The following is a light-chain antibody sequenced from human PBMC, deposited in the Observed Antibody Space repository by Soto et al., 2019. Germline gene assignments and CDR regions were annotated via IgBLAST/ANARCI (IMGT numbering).Light chain of an antibody. CDR3: CSYAGRNAWV. CDR1: SGDVGAYNL. J-gene: IGLJ3*02. V-gene: IGLV2-23*01. CDR2: EDN. Sequence: QSALTQPASVSGSPGQSITISCSGSSGDVGAYNLVSWYQQHPGKAPRLIIFEDNKRPSGVSNRFSGSKSANTASLTIAGLQAGDEADYYCCSYAGRNAWVFGGGTKLTVL.